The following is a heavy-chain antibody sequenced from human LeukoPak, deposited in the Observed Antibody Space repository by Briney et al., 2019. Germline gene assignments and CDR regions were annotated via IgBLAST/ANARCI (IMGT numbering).Heavy chain of an antibody. J-gene: IGHJ4*02. D-gene: IGHD3-10*01. CDR1: GYSISSSNW. V-gene: IGHV4-28*01. Sequence: SETLSLTCAVSGYSISSSNWWGWIRPPPGKGLEWIGYIYYSGSTYYNPSLKSRVTMSVDTSKNQFSLKLNSVTAVDTAVYYCARNLKEYYFDYWGQGTLVTVSS. CDR3: ARNLKEYYFDY. CDR2: IYYSGST.